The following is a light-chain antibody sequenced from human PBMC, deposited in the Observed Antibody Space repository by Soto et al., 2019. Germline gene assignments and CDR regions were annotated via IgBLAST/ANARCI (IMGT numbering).Light chain of an antibody. CDR1: SSDLGAYNY. Sequence: QSVLTQPASVSGSPGQSVTISCSGTSSDLGAYNYVSWYQQHPGKAPKLMIYEVSNRPSGVSNRFSGSKSGNTASLTISGLQAEDEADYYCNSYTSSTTLVFGGGTKVTVL. V-gene: IGLV2-14*01. J-gene: IGLJ2*01. CDR2: EVS. CDR3: NSYTSSTTLV.